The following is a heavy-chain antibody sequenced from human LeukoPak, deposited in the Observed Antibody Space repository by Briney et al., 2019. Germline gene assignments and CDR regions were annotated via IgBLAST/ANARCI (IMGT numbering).Heavy chain of an antibody. J-gene: IGHJ4*02. Sequence: GGSLRLSCAASGFTFSSYGMHWVRQAPGKGLEGVAVIWYDGSNKYCADSVKGRFTISRDNSKNTLYLQMNSLRAEDTAMYYCARGLPPVMKYYFDYWGQGTLVTVSS. CDR1: GFTFSSYG. D-gene: IGHD4-11*01. V-gene: IGHV3-33*01. CDR2: IWYDGSNK. CDR3: ARGLPPVMKYYFDY.